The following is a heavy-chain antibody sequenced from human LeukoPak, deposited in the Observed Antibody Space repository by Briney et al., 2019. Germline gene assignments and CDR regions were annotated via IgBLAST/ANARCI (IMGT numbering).Heavy chain of an antibody. Sequence: NSSETLSLTCAVYGVSFSGYYWSWIRQPPGKGLEWIGEINHSGSTNYNPSLKSRVTISVDTSKNQFSLKLTSVTAADTAVYYCARVLAVAGTGFDYWGQGILVTVSS. CDR1: GVSFSGYY. CDR3: ARVLAVAGTGFDY. D-gene: IGHD6-19*01. J-gene: IGHJ4*02. V-gene: IGHV4-34*01. CDR2: INHSGST.